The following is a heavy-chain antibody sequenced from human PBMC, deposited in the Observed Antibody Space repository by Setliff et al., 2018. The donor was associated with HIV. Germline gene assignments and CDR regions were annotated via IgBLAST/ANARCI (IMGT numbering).Heavy chain of an antibody. J-gene: IGHJ5*02. Sequence: PSETLSLTCSVSGGSISSSSDYWGWIRQPPGKGLEWVGSIYHDGSTYYNPSLRSRVTISVDTSKNQFSLKLSSVTAADTAVYYCARYYGSGTYHRWFDPWGQGTPVTVSS. CDR1: GGSISSSSDY. CDR3: ARYYGSGTYHRWFDP. V-gene: IGHV4-39*07. D-gene: IGHD3-10*01. CDR2: IYHDGST.